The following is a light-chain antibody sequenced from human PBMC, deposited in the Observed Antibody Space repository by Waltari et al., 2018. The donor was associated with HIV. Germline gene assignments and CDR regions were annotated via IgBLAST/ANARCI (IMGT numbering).Light chain of an antibody. J-gene: IGKJ1*01. CDR3: QKYNNAPRT. CDR1: QAIGNS. Sequence: PSSLSASVGDRVTITCRASQAIGNSLAWYQQRPGKVPQLLIYAASTLQSGVPSRFSGFGSGTNFTLAIASFQPEDVATYFCQKYNNAPRTFGQGTKVEI. CDR2: AAS. V-gene: IGKV1-27*01.